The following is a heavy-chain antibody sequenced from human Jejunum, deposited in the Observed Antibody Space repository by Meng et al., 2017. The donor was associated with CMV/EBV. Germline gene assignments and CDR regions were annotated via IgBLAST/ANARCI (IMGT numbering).Heavy chain of an antibody. CDR1: GFSFSDYY. CDR3: TRDPRACDY. Sequence: VKVVESGGCLVVAGWSLRLFCKALGFSFSDYYMTWIRHTPGKGPEWLAYISGSSTVTNYADSVKGRFTISRDNVNNLLYLQMNSLRADDTAVYYCTRDPRACDYWGQGTLVTVSS. J-gene: IGHJ4*02. CDR2: ISGSSTVT. V-gene: IGHV3-11*05.